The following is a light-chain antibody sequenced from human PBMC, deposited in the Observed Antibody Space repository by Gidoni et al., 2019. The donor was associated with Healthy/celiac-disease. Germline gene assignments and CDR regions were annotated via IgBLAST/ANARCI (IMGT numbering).Light chain of an antibody. Sequence: DIVMTQSPLSLPVTPGEPASISCRSSQSLLHSTGYNYLHWYLQKPGQSPQLLIYLGSNRASGVPDRFRGSGSGTDFTLKISRVEAEDVGVYYCMQALQTPITFGQGTRLEIK. CDR3: MQALQTPIT. J-gene: IGKJ5*01. V-gene: IGKV2-28*01. CDR2: LGS. CDR1: QSLLHSTGYNY.